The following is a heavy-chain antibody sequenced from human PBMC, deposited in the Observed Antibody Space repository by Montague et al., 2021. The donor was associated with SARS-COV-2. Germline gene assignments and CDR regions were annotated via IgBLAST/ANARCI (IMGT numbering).Heavy chain of an antibody. D-gene: IGHD3-10*01. J-gene: IGHJ4*02. CDR2: TIYTGSAWYN. CDR3: ARHSYRTFDF. CDR1: GDSVSTYGVA. V-gene: IGHV6-1*01. Sequence: CAISGDSVSTYGVAWDWIRQSPSRGLEWLGMTIYTGSAWYNEYAESVKGQIAINPDTPKNQFSLHLTSVTPEDAAVYYCARHSYRTFDFWGQGTLVTVSS.